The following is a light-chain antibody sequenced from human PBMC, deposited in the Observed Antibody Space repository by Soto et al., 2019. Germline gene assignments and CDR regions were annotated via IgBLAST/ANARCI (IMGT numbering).Light chain of an antibody. CDR3: QQYNTYPLT. V-gene: IGKV1-5*03. CDR1: QSISTW. J-gene: IGKJ4*01. Sequence: DIQMTQSPSTLSASVGERVTITCRASQSISTWLAWYQQKAGKAPKLLIYKASSLEGGVPSRFSGSGSGTEYNITISSLQPDDFATYYCQQYNTYPLTFGGGTTVDIK. CDR2: KAS.